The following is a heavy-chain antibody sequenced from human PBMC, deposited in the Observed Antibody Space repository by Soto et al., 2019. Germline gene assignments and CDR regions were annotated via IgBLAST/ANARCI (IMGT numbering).Heavy chain of an antibody. Sequence: QVQLVESGGGVVQPGRSLRLSCAASGFTFSSYGMHWVRQAPGKGLEWVAVIWYDGSNKYYADSVKGRFTISRDNSKNTLYLQMNSLRAEDTAVYYCARDGDGALGDYYDSSGSDAFDIWGQGTMVTVSS. D-gene: IGHD3-22*01. CDR2: IWYDGSNK. J-gene: IGHJ3*02. CDR1: GFTFSSYG. V-gene: IGHV3-33*01. CDR3: ARDGDGALGDYYDSSGSDAFDI.